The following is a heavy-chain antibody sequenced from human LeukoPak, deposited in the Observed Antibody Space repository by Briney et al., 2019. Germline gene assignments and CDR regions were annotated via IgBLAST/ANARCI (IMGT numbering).Heavy chain of an antibody. CDR3: ARDSVGSSSWPRYFDY. D-gene: IGHD6-13*01. V-gene: IGHV3-53*01. Sequence: PGGSLRLSCAASGFTVSSNYMSWVRQAPGKGLEWVSVIYSGGSTYYADSVKGRFTICRDNSKNTLYLQMNSLRAEDTAVYYCARDSVGSSSWPRYFDYWGQGTLVTVSS. CDR1: GFTVSSNY. CDR2: IYSGGST. J-gene: IGHJ4*02.